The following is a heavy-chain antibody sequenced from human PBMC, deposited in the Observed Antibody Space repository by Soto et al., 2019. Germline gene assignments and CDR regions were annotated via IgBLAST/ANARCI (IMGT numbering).Heavy chain of an antibody. V-gene: IGHV1-69*06. J-gene: IGHJ4*02. CDR2: IIPIFGTA. CDR3: AADTEGSGWFHFDS. D-gene: IGHD6-19*01. Sequence: SVKVSCKASGGTFSSYAISWVRQAPGQGLEWMGGIIPIFGTANYAQKFQGRVTITADKPTSTAYMELSTLRSEDTAVYYCAADTEGSGWFHFDSWGQGTLVTVS. CDR1: GGTFSSYA.